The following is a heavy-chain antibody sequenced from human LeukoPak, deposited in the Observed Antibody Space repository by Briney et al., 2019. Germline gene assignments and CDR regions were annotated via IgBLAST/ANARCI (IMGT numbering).Heavy chain of an antibody. Sequence: GGSLRLSCAVSGFTLSSYAMSSVHQAPGKGLEWVSSISGGHGGTYYVDSVKGRFAISRDDSKNTLYLQVNSLRAEDTAVYYCAKGQYASGWNSGDYWGQGTLVTVSS. D-gene: IGHD1/OR15-1a*01. CDR2: ISGGHGGT. CDR3: AKGQYASGWNSGDY. J-gene: IGHJ4*02. CDR1: GFTLSSYA. V-gene: IGHV3-23*01.